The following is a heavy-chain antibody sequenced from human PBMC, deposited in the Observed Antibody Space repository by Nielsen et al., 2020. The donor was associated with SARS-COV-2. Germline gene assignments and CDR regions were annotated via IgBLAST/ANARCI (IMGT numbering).Heavy chain of an antibody. CDR3: ARGPPTQLGGYYLQSASDF. Sequence: ASVKVSCKASGYSFTSYSIIWVRQAPGQGLEWMGWISGYNDKTNYPQNLQGRVTMTTDTATSTAYMELRSLRSDDTAVYYCARGPPTQLGGYYLQSASDFWGQGTLVTVSS. D-gene: IGHD3-3*01. J-gene: IGHJ4*02. V-gene: IGHV1-18*04. CDR2: ISGYNDKT. CDR1: GYSFTSYS.